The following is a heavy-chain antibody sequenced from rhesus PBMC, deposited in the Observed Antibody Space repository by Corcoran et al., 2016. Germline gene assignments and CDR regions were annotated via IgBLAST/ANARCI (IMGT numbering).Heavy chain of an antibody. V-gene: IGHV4S7*01. D-gene: IGHD3-22*01. Sequence: QVQLQESGPGLVKPSETLSLTCAVSGGSTSDSDYWNWIRQPPGWGLGRSGNIYGRGWSTYTNPSLKSRVTISTDTSKNQFSLKLSSVAAADTAVYYCARSDWSGIPDYWGQGVLVTVSS. J-gene: IGHJ4*01. CDR1: GGSTSDSDY. CDR3: ARSDWSGIPDY. CDR2: IYGRGWST.